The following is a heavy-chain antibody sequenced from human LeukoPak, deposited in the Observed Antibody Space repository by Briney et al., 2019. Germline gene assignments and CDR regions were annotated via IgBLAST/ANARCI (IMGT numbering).Heavy chain of an antibody. D-gene: IGHD3-10*01. Sequence: PGGSLRLSCAASGFTFDDYGMSWVRQAPGKGLEWVSAISGSGGSTYYADSVKGRFTISRDNSKNTLYLQMNSLRAEDTAVYYCAKALRGVISNALDYWGQGTLVTVSS. CDR2: ISGSGGST. CDR3: AKALRGVISNALDY. J-gene: IGHJ4*02. CDR1: GFTFDDYG. V-gene: IGHV3-23*01.